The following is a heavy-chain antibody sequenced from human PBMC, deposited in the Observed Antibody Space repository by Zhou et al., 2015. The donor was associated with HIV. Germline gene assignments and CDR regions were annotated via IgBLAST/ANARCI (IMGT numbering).Heavy chain of an antibody. CDR1: GFTFDDYA. Sequence: EVQLVESGGGLVQPGRSLRLSCAASGFTFDDYAMHWVRQAPGKGLEWVSGISWNSGSIGYADSVKGRFTISRDNAKNSLYLQMNSLRAEDTALYYCAKGTTIFGVRRAFDIWGQGTMVTVSS. CDR2: ISWNSGSI. V-gene: IGHV3-9*01. J-gene: IGHJ3*02. CDR3: AKGTTIFGVRRAFDI. D-gene: IGHD3-3*01.